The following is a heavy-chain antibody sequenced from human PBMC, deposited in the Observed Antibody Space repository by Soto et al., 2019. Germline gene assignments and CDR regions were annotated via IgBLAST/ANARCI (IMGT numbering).Heavy chain of an antibody. CDR3: KTFAPYEAFDI. CDR2: INDSGENT. V-gene: IGHV3-23*01. Sequence: PGGSLRLSCAASAFTFSSYRMSWVRQAPGKGLEWVSTINDSGENTYYTDSVKGRFTISRDNSKNTLYLQINSLRAEGTAVYYCKTFAPYEAFDIWGQGTMVTVSS. CDR1: AFTFSSYR. J-gene: IGHJ3*02.